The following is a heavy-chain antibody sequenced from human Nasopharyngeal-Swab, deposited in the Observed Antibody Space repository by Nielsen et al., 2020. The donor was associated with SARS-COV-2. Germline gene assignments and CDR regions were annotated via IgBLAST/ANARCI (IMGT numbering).Heavy chain of an antibody. CDR2: IYYSGST. V-gene: IGHV4-31*03. Sequence: SETLSLTCTVSGGSFSSAGYFWTWIRQHPGKGLEWIGYIYYSGSTYYNPSLKSRVIISVDTSKNHFSLKLSSVTAADTAVYFCARSMYCSSTSCRYYFDYWGQGTLVTVSS. CDR1: GGSFSSAGYF. CDR3: ARSMYCSSTSCRYYFDY. J-gene: IGHJ4*02. D-gene: IGHD2-2*01.